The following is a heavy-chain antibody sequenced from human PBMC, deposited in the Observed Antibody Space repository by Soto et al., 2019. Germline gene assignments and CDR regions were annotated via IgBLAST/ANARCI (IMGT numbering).Heavy chain of an antibody. CDR2: ISWNSGSI. CDR1: GFTFDDYA. Sequence: EVQLVESGGGLVQPGRSLRLSCAASGFTFDDYAKHWVRQAPGKGLEWVSGISWNSGSIGYADSVKGRFTISRDNAKNSLYLQMNSLRAEDTALYYCAKAGRSYDFWSGYEDYWGQGTLVTVSS. J-gene: IGHJ4*02. D-gene: IGHD3-3*01. CDR3: AKAGRSYDFWSGYEDY. V-gene: IGHV3-9*01.